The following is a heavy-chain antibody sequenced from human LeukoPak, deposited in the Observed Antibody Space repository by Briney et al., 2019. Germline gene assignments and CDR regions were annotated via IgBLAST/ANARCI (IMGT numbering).Heavy chain of an antibody. Sequence: GGSLRLSCAASGFTFDDYAMHWVRQAPGKGLEWVALISWEGHTTYYADSVRGRFTISRDNSKNSLYLQMNSLRTEDTAFYYCTRDTDYSSATNYFDSWGQGTPVSVSS. D-gene: IGHD3-10*01. J-gene: IGHJ4*02. CDR3: TRDTDYSSATNYFDS. V-gene: IGHV3-43*01. CDR1: GFTFDDYA. CDR2: ISWEGHTT.